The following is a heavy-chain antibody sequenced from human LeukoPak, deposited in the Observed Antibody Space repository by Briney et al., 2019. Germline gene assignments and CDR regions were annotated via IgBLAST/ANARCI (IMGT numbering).Heavy chain of an antibody. CDR3: ARSGYDFWSGYYHYFDY. V-gene: IGHV1-69*05. D-gene: IGHD3-3*01. CDR1: GGPFRSYS. Sequence: APVEVSFQGSGGPFRSYSISWGGPGPGQRLEWKGGSIPIFGTANYVPKFQGRVTITTDESTSTAYMELSSLRSEDTAVYYCARSGYDFWSGYYHYFDYWGQGTLVTVSS. J-gene: IGHJ4*02. CDR2: SIPIFGTA.